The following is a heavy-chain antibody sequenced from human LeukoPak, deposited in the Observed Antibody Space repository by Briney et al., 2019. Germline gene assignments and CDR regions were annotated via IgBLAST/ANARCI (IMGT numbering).Heavy chain of an antibody. Sequence: GGSLRLSCAASGFTFSSYWMHWVRQAPGKGLVWVSRINSDGSSTSYADSVKGRFTISRDNAKNTLYLQMNSLRAEDTAVYYCARGVLRYFDWLLYATGPFDYWGQGTLVTVSS. CDR1: GFTFSSYW. V-gene: IGHV3-74*01. J-gene: IGHJ4*02. D-gene: IGHD3-9*01. CDR2: INSDGSST. CDR3: ARGVLRYFDWLLYATGPFDY.